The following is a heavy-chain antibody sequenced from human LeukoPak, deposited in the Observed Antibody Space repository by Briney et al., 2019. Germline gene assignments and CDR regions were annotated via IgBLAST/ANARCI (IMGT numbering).Heavy chain of an antibody. D-gene: IGHD6-19*01. CDR2: IFYSGST. CDR1: GGSITSYY. CDR3: ARGLPGYSGGDDAFDI. J-gene: IGHJ3*02. V-gene: IGHV4-59*01. Sequence: SETLSLTCTVSGGSITSYYWSWFRQPPGKGLEYIGYIFYSGSTNYSPSLKSRVTISLDTSKNQFSLTLSSVTAADTAVYYCARGLPGYSGGDDAFDIWGQGTVVIVS.